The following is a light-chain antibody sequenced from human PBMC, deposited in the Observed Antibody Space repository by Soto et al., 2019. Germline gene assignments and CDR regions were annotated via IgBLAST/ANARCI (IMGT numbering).Light chain of an antibody. CDR3: QQFYNYPRT. CDR2: AAS. V-gene: IGKV1-39*01. Sequence: DIQMTQSPSSLSASVEDRVIITCRASQSISNHLNWYQQKPGKAPKLLIFAASSLQSGVPSRFSGSGSGTDFTLTISYLQSEDFGTYYCQQFYNYPRTFGQGTKVDIK. CDR1: QSISNH. J-gene: IGKJ1*01.